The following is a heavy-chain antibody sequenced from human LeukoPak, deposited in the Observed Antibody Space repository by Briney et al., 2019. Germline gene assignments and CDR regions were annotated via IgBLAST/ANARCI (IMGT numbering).Heavy chain of an antibody. CDR3: ASGYSGYDFWYYYMDV. D-gene: IGHD5-12*01. CDR1: GGSFSGYY. CDR2: INHSGST. V-gene: IGHV4-34*01. J-gene: IGHJ6*03. Sequence: SETLSLTCAVYGGSFSGYYWSWIRRPPGKGLEWIGEINHSGSTNYNPSLKSRVTISVDTSKNQFSLKLSSVTAADTAVYYCASGYSGYDFWYYYMDVWGKGTTVTVSS.